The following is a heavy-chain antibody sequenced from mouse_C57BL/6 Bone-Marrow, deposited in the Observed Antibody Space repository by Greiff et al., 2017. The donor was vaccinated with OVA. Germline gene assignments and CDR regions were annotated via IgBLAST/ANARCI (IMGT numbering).Heavy chain of an antibody. Sequence: VQVVESGAELARPGASVKLSCKASGYTFTSYGISWVKQRTGQGLEWIGEIYPRSGNTYYNEKFKGKATLTADKSSSTAYMELRSLTSEDSAVYFCARRYYGSLYYFDYWGQGTTLTVSS. D-gene: IGHD1-1*01. CDR2: IYPRSGNT. J-gene: IGHJ2*01. V-gene: IGHV1-81*01. CDR3: ARRYYGSLYYFDY. CDR1: GYTFTSYG.